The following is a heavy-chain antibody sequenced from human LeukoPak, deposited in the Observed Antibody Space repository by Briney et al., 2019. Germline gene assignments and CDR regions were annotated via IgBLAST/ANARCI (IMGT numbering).Heavy chain of an antibody. V-gene: IGHV3-48*04. CDR2: ISSSSGTI. Sequence: GGSLRLSCAASGFTFTNAWMSWVRQAPGKGLEWVSYISSSSGTIYYADSVKGRFTISRDNAKNSLYLQMNSLRAEDTAVYYCARDESWSNYYNFMDVWGKGTTVTVSS. D-gene: IGHD6-13*01. CDR3: ARDESWSNYYNFMDV. J-gene: IGHJ6*03. CDR1: GFTFTNAW.